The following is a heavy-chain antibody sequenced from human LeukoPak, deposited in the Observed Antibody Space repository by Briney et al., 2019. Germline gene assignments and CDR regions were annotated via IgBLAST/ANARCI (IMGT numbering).Heavy chain of an antibody. J-gene: IGHJ5*02. D-gene: IGHD3-10*01. CDR1: GGSISPYF. Sequence: PSETLSLTCTVSGGSISPYFWSWIRQPPGRGLEWIGYISYSGSTNYNPSLKSRVTISVDTSKNQFSLQLSSVTAADTAVYYCARDDYRGVTNFDPWGQGTLVTVSS. V-gene: IGHV4-59*01. CDR3: ARDDYRGVTNFDP. CDR2: ISYSGST.